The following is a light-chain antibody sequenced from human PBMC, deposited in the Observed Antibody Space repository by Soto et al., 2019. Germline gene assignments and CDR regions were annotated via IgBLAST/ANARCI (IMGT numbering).Light chain of an antibody. J-gene: IGLJ3*02. CDR3: QSYDTSLSGLWV. CDR1: SSNIGANYD. CDR2: GNS. Sequence: QSVLTQPPSVSGAPGQRVTISCAGSSSNIGANYDVHWYQQLPGTAPKLLIYGNSNRPSGVPDRFSGSKSGTSASLAITGLQAEDEADYYCQSYDTSLSGLWVFSGVTKLTVL. V-gene: IGLV1-40*01.